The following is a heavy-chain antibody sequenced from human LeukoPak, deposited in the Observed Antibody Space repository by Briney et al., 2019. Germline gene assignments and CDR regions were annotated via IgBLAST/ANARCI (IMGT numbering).Heavy chain of an antibody. CDR3: ARLIKSNAGLDY. CDR2: IYYSGST. CDR1: GGSINSYY. V-gene: IGHV4-59*12. Sequence: SETLSLTCTVSGGSINSYYWSWIRQPPGKGLEWIGYIYYSGSTYYNPSLKSRVTISVDTSKNQFSLKLSSVTAADTAVYYCARLIKSNAGLDYWGQGTLVTVSS. J-gene: IGHJ4*02. D-gene: IGHD2-8*01.